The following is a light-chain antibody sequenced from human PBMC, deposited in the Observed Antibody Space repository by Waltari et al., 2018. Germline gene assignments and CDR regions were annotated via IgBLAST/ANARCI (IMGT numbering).Light chain of an antibody. V-gene: IGKV3-20*01. CDR2: GTS. J-gene: IGKJ1*01. CDR1: QSVSSTY. CDR3: HRYGGSSPGGM. Sequence: EIVLTQSPGTLSLSPGERATLSCRASQSVSSTYLAWYQRKPGQAPRLLIFGTSIRATGIPDRFSGSGSGTDFTLTINRLDPEDFAVYYCHRYGGSSPGGMFGQGTKVEIK.